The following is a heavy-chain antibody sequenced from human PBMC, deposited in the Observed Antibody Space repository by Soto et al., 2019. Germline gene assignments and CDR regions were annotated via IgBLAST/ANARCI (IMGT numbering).Heavy chain of an antibody. CDR3: AKAGAGTAGGNYFCYGLDV. CDR2: LIGSGAFT. J-gene: IGHJ6*02. CDR1: GFTFSNYA. V-gene: IGHV3-23*01. Sequence: EVQLLQSGGGLVQPGGSLRLSCAASGFTFSNYAMNWVRQAPGKGLEWVSGLIGSGAFTYYADSIKGRFTISRDNSKNTLYLQINSLRADDTAVYYCAKAGAGTAGGNYFCYGLDVWGQGTTVTVSS. D-gene: IGHD3-16*01.